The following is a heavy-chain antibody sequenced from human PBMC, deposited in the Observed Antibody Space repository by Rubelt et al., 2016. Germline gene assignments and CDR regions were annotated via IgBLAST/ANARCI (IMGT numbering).Heavy chain of an antibody. CDR3: ARGPYGSGSYYNVRERFY. J-gene: IGHJ4*02. V-gene: IGHV3-74*01. CDR2: INSDGSST. CDR1: GFTFSSYW. Sequence: SGFTFSSYWMHWVRQAPGKGLVWVSRINSDGSSTSYADSVKGRFTISRDNAKNTLYLQMNSLRVEDTAVYYCARGPYGSGSYYNVRERFYWGQGTLVTVSS. D-gene: IGHD3-10*01.